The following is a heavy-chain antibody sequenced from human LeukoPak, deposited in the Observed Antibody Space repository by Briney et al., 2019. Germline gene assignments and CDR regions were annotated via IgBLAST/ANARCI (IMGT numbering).Heavy chain of an antibody. CDR1: GFTFSSYG. J-gene: IGHJ6*02. CDR3: AKDDGVTGCSGGSCYPTYYYYYGMDV. D-gene: IGHD2-15*01. CDR2: ISYDGSNK. Sequence: GGSLRLSCAAYGFTFSSYGMHWVRQAPGKGLEWVAVISYDGSNKYYADSVKGRFTISRDNSKNTLYLQMNSLRAEDTAVYYCAKDDGVTGCSGGSCYPTYYYYYGMDVWGQGTTVTVSS. V-gene: IGHV3-30*18.